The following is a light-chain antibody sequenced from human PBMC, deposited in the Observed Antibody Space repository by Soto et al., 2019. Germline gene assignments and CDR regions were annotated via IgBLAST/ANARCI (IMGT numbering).Light chain of an antibody. V-gene: IGKV3-11*01. Sequence: EFVLTQSPATLSLSPGERATLSCRASQTVSSSLAWYQQKPGQAPRLLIYEASNRATGIPARFSGSGSGADFTLTISSLEPEDCALYYCQQHINWPLTFGGGTKVDIK. CDR3: QQHINWPLT. CDR2: EAS. J-gene: IGKJ4*01. CDR1: QTVSSS.